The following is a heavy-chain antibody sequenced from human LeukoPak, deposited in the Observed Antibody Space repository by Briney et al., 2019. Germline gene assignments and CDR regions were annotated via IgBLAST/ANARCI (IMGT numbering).Heavy chain of an antibody. D-gene: IGHD2-2*01. V-gene: IGHV4-30-4*08. CDR1: GGSNSSGDYY. CDR3: ARGRISYQRAPYYVDY. Sequence: PSETLSLNCTVSGGSNSSGDYYWSWIRQPPGKGLECIGYIYYRGSTYYNPSLKSRVTISVDTSKNQFPLKLSSVTAADTAVYCCARGRISYQRAPYYVDYWGQGTLVTVSS. J-gene: IGHJ4*02. CDR2: IYYRGST.